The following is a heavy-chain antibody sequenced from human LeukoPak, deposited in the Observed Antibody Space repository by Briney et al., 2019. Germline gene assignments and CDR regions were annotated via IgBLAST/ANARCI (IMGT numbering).Heavy chain of an antibody. CDR1: GGSISSGSYY. CDR3: ARGPGFRGLDPFDY. Sequence: SETLSLTCTVSGGSISSGSYYWSWIRQPAGKGLEWIGRIYTSGSTNYNPSLKSRVTISVDTSKNQFSLKLSSVTAADTAVYYCARGPGFRGLDPFDYWGQGTLVTVSS. D-gene: IGHD6-19*01. J-gene: IGHJ4*02. V-gene: IGHV4-61*02. CDR2: IYTSGST.